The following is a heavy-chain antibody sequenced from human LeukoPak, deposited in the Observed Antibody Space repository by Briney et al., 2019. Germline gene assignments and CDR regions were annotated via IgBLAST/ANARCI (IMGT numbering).Heavy chain of an antibody. D-gene: IGHD3-22*01. J-gene: IGHJ4*02. V-gene: IGHV1-18*01. Sequence: ASVKVSCKASGYTFSSYGISWVRQALGQGLEWMGWITAYNGNTNYAQKLQDRVTMTTDTSTSTAYMELRSLRSDDTAVYFCARDGVSFYYDSSAHFDYWGQGTLVTVSS. CDR1: GYTFSSYG. CDR3: ARDGVSFYYDSSAHFDY. CDR2: ITAYNGNT.